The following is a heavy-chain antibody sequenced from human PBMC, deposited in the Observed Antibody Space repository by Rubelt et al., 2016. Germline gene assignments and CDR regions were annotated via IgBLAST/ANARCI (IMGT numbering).Heavy chain of an antibody. CDR1: GFTFSSYS. V-gene: IGHV3-48*04. Sequence: VESVGALVQPGESLRLSCAASGFTFSSYSMNWVRQAPGKGLEWVSYITSSSSTMFYADSVKGRFTISRDNAKNTLYLQMNSQRGEDTAVYYCARDASSSRVDDFDCWGQGTLVTVSS. J-gene: IGHJ4*02. CDR2: ITSSSSTM. D-gene: IGHD6-13*01. CDR3: ARDASSSRVDDFDC.